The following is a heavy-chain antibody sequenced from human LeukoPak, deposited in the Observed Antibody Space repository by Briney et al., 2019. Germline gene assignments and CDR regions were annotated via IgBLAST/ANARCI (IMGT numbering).Heavy chain of an antibody. D-gene: IGHD3-3*02. CDR3: ARGISINWYFDL. V-gene: IGHV4-38-2*02. Sequence: SETLSLTCSVSGFTISNAYYWAWIRQPPGKGLEWIGSIFHSGNTHYNPSLQARVTISLDASRNQFSLNLDSVIAADTAVYFCARGISINWYFDLWGRGTLVTVSS. CDR2: IFHSGNT. J-gene: IGHJ2*01. CDR1: GFTISNAYY.